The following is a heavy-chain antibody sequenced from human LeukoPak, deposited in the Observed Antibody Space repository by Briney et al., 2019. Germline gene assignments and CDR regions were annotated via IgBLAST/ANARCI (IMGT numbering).Heavy chain of an antibody. D-gene: IGHD3-22*01. CDR1: GITLSNYG. J-gene: IGHJ4*02. Sequence: GGSLRLSCAVSGITLSNYGMSWVRQAPGKGLEWVAGISGSGGGTNYADSVKGRFTISRDNPKNALFLQMNNLRAEDTAVYFCAKRGVVIRVILVGFHKEAYYFDSWGQGALVTVSS. CDR2: ISGSGGGT. V-gene: IGHV3-23*01. CDR3: AKRGVVIRVILVGFHKEAYYFDS.